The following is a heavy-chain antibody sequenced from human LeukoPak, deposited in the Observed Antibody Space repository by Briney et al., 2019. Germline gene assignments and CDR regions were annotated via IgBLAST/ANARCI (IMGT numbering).Heavy chain of an antibody. Sequence: GGSLRLSCAASGFTFSSYWMTWVRQAPGKGLEWVAVISYDGSNKYYADSVKGRFTISRDNSKNTLYLQMSSLRAEDTAVYYCARGDGYSYGLDYWGQGTLVTVSS. CDR2: ISYDGSNK. CDR1: GFTFSSYW. V-gene: IGHV3-30-3*01. D-gene: IGHD5-18*01. J-gene: IGHJ4*02. CDR3: ARGDGYSYGLDY.